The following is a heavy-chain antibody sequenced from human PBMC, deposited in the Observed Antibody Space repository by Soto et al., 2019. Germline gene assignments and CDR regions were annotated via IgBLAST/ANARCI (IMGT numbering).Heavy chain of an antibody. Sequence: QVQLVQSGAEVKKPGSSVKVSCKASGGTFSSYTISWVRQAPGQGLEWMGRIIPILGIANYAQKFQGRVTITADKSTSTAYMALSSLRSEDTAVYYCARAGYGSGSYWVDYWGQGTLVTVSS. CDR2: IIPILGIA. D-gene: IGHD3-10*01. J-gene: IGHJ4*02. CDR1: GGTFSSYT. CDR3: ARAGYGSGSYWVDY. V-gene: IGHV1-69*02.